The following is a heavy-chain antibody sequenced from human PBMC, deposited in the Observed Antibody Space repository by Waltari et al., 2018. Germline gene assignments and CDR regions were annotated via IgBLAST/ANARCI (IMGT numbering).Heavy chain of an antibody. CDR1: GYTFTDYY. CDR2: VEPEEGET. CDR3: ATDQGGYDLQSFDY. D-gene: IGHD5-12*01. V-gene: IGHV1-69-2*01. J-gene: IGHJ4*02. Sequence: EVQLVQSGAEVKKPGATVKISCKASGYTFTDYYMHWVQQAPGKGLEWMGRVEPEEGETIYAEKFQGRGTITADTSTDTAYMELSSLRSEDTAVYYCATDQGGYDLQSFDYWGQGTLVTVSS.